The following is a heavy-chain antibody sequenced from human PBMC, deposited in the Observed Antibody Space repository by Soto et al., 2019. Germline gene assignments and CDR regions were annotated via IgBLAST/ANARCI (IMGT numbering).Heavy chain of an antibody. V-gene: IGHV4-59*12. D-gene: IGHD3-3*01. J-gene: IGHJ5*02. CDR2: IYYSGST. CDR1: GGSISSYY. Sequence: SETLSLTCTVSGGSISSYYWSWIRQPPGKGLEWIGYIYYSGSTNYNPSLKSRVTISVDTSKNQFSLKLSSVTAADTAVYYCARELRLRFLEWPDQNWFDPWGQGTLVTVSS. CDR3: ARELRLRFLEWPDQNWFDP.